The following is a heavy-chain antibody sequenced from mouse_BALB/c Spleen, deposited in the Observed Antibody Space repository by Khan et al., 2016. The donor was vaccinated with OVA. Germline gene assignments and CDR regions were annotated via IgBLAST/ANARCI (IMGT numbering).Heavy chain of an antibody. CDR1: GYSITSDYA. V-gene: IGHV3-2*02. J-gene: IGHJ4*01. CDR2: ISYSGST. Sequence: EVQLQESGPGLVKPSQSLSLTCTVAGYSITSDYAWNWIRQFPGNKLEWMGYISYSGSTGYNPSLKSRISITRDTSKNQFFLQLNSVTIEDTATYYCASELGRYYAMDYWGQGTSVTVSS. CDR3: ASELGRYYAMDY. D-gene: IGHD4-1*01.